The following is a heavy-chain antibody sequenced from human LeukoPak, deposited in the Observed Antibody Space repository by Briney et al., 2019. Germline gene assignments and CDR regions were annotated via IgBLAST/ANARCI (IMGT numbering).Heavy chain of an antibody. CDR2: IYYSGST. CDR1: GGSISSGGYY. J-gene: IGHJ5*02. Sequence: SETLSLTCTVSGGSISSGGYYWSWIRQHPGKGLEWIGYIYYSGSTYYNPSLKSRVTISVDTSKNQFSLKLSSVTAADTAVYYCASFQDYGDYNWFDPWGQGTLVTVSS. D-gene: IGHD4-17*01. V-gene: IGHV4-31*03. CDR3: ASFQDYGDYNWFDP.